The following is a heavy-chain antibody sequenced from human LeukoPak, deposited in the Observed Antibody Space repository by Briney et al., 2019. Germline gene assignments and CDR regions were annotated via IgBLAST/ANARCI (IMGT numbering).Heavy chain of an antibody. Sequence: PSETLSLTCTVSGGSISGFYWNWIRQPAGKGLEWIGRIYTSGSTSYNPSLESRVTMSVDTSKNHFSLKLSSVTAADTAVYYCASAGAKDVWGKGTTVTVSS. V-gene: IGHV4-4*07. CDR2: IYTSGST. CDR3: ASAGAKDV. J-gene: IGHJ6*04. CDR1: GGSISGFY.